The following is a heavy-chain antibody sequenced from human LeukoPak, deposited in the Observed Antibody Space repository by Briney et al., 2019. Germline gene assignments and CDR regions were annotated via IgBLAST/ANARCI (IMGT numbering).Heavy chain of an antibody. V-gene: IGHV1-2*02. D-gene: IGHD4-17*01. CDR1: GYRFRDHY. J-gene: IGHJ5*02. CDR3: ARCYFGDYVLDT. Sequence: ASVKVSCKAYGYRFRDHYIHWVRQAPGQGLEYLEWINPNSGGTNYAQKFQGRVTLTRDTSIDTAYIHLDSLTSDDMAVYFCARCYFGDYVLDTWGQGTLVTVSS. CDR2: INPNSGGT.